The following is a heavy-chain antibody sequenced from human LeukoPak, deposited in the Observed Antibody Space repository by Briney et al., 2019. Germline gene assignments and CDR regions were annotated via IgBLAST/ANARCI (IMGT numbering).Heavy chain of an antibody. J-gene: IGHJ4*02. Sequence: GGSLRLSCAASGFTFSSYVMSWVRQAPGKGLEWVSSISASGGSTYYADSVKGRFTISRDNSKNTLYLQMSSLRAEDTAVYYCAKRIMYSSAFYYFDYWGQGTLVTVSS. CDR2: ISASGGST. CDR3: AKRIMYSSAFYYFDY. D-gene: IGHD6-25*01. CDR1: GFTFSSYV. V-gene: IGHV3-23*01.